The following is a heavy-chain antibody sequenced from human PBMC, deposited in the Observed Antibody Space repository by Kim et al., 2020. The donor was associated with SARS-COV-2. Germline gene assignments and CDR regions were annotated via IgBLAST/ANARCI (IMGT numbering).Heavy chain of an antibody. V-gene: IGHV3-30-3*01. D-gene: IGHD1-26*01. CDR1: GFTFSSYA. CDR2: ISYDGSNK. Sequence: GGSLRLSCAASGFTFSSYAMHWVRQAPGKGLEWVAVISYDGSNKYYADSVKGRFTISRDNSKNTLYLQMNSLRAEDTAVYYCARAIPTFEVGATHLDYWGQGTLVTVSS. CDR3: ARAIPTFEVGATHLDY. J-gene: IGHJ4*02.